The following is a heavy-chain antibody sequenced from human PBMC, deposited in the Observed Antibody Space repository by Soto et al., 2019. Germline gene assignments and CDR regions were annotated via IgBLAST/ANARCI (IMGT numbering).Heavy chain of an antibody. V-gene: IGHV3-30-3*01. CDR1: GFTFSRHT. D-gene: IGHD5-12*01. CDR3: AVQMHIVAPGPPSFDY. CDR2: IYPDGNGK. J-gene: IGHJ4*02. Sequence: PGGSLRLSCVASGFTFSRHTMHWVRQAPGKGLEWVTFIYPDGNGKYYTDSVKGRFTTSRDNSKNTMYLQMNSLRAEDTAVYYCAVQMHIVAPGPPSFDYWGQGTLVTVSS.